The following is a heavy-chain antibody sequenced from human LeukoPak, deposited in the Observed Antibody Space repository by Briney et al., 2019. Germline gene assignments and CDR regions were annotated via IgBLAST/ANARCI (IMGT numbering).Heavy chain of an antibody. Sequence: SETLSLTCAVYGGSFSGYYWSWIRQPPGKGLEWIGEINQSGRTNYNPSLKSRATIPVVTSRYQFSLKLSSVTAAGTGVYYCARGSKSGYSSGWYFFGYDYWGGGSLVTVSS. CDR2: INQSGRT. V-gene: IGHV4-34*01. CDR3: ARGSKSGYSSGWYFFGYDY. D-gene: IGHD6-19*01. J-gene: IGHJ4*02. CDR1: GGSFSGYY.